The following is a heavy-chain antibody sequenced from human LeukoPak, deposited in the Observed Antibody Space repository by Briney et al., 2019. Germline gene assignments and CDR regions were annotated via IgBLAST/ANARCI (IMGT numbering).Heavy chain of an antibody. V-gene: IGHV4-59*01. CDR3: ARRTGYYDGFDY. Sequence: SETLSLTCTVSGGSISSYYLNWIRQPPGKGLEWIGYIYYSGSTNYNPSLKSRVTISLDTSKNQFSLKLSSVTAADTAMYYCARRTGYYDGFDYWGQGTLVTVSS. J-gene: IGHJ4*02. CDR1: GGSISSYY. D-gene: IGHD3/OR15-3a*01. CDR2: IYYSGST.